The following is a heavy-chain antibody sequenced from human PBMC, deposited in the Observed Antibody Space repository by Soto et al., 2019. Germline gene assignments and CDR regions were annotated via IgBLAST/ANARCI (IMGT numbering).Heavy chain of an antibody. CDR1: GVTFSNAW. CDR2: IKSKTDGGTT. J-gene: IGHJ4*02. Sequence: KTGGSLRLSCAASGVTFSNAWMSWVRQAPGKGLEWVGRIKSKTDGGTTDYAAPVKGRFTISRDDSKNTLYLQMNSLKTEDTAVYYCTTDPLRGYDILTGYYIYFDYWGQGTLVTVSS. V-gene: IGHV3-15*01. D-gene: IGHD3-9*01. CDR3: TTDPLRGYDILTGYYIYFDY.